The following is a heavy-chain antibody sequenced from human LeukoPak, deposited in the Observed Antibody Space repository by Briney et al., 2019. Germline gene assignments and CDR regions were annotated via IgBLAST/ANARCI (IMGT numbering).Heavy chain of an antibody. CDR3: ARDRNLYYGMDV. CDR1: GFTFSSYS. J-gene: IGHJ6*02. V-gene: IGHV3-21*01. Sequence: GGSLRLSCAASGFTFSSYSMTWVRQAPGKGLEWVSSISSSSSYIYYADSVKGRFTISRDNAKNSLYLQMNSLRAEDTAVYYCARDRNLYYGMDVWGQGTTVTVSS. CDR2: ISSSSSYI.